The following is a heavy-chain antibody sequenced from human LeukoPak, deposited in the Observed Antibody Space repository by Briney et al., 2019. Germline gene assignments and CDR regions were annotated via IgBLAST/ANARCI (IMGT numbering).Heavy chain of an antibody. Sequence: PGGSLRLSCAASGFTFSSYWMSWVRQAPGKGLEWVANIKQDGSEKYYVDSVKGRFTISRDNAKNSLYLQMNSLRAEDTAVYYCAREAYGYIVVVPAAIDYWGPGTLVTVSS. J-gene: IGHJ4*02. CDR2: IKQDGSEK. V-gene: IGHV3-7*01. CDR3: AREAYGYIVVVPAAIDY. D-gene: IGHD2-2*01. CDR1: GFTFSSYW.